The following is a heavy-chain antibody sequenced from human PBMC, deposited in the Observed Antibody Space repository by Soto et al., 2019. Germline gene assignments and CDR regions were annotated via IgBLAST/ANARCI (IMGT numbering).Heavy chain of an antibody. J-gene: IGHJ4*02. CDR3: AKDSPSQLLRTAMLRGRFDY. D-gene: IGHD2-2*01. CDR1: GFTFSSYA. CDR2: ISGSGGST. Sequence: EVQLLESGGGLVQPGGSLRLSCAASGFTFSSYAMSWVRQAPGKGLEWVSAISGSGGSTYYADSVKGRFTISRDNSKNTLYLQMNSLRAEDMAVYYCAKDSPSQLLRTAMLRGRFDYWGQGTLVTVSS. V-gene: IGHV3-23*01.